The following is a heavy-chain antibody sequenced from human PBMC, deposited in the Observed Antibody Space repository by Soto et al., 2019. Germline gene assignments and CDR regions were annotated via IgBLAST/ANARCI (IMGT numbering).Heavy chain of an antibody. CDR1: GFTLNDFG. CDR3: AKDRSLYLSFNYYGLDV. V-gene: IGHV3-30*18. D-gene: IGHD2-2*02. J-gene: IGHJ6*02. CDR2: ISYDGNTE. Sequence: QVQLVESGGGVVQPGRSLRLSCAASGFTLNDFGMHWVRQAPGKGLEWLAVISYDGNTEDYADSVKGRFTISRDSSKTTLYLQIDSLKAEYTAVHYCAKDRSLYLSFNYYGLDVWGQGTTVTVSS.